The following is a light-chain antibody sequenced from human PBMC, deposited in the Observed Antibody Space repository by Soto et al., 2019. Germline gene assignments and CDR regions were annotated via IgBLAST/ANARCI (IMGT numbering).Light chain of an antibody. CDR1: QSFRGL. CDR2: DAY. Sequence: EVVLTQSPVPLSLSPGERATLSCRASQSFRGLLAWYQQKPGQAPRLLIYDAYNRATGIPPRFSGSGSGTDFTLTISSLEPEDSAVYYCQQRHMCPITFGQGTRLEIK. V-gene: IGKV3-11*01. J-gene: IGKJ5*01. CDR3: QQRHMCPIT.